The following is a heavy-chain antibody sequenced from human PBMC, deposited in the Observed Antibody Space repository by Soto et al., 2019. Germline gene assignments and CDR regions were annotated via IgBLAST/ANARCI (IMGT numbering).Heavy chain of an antibody. CDR1: GGSLSAYY. V-gene: IGHV4-34*01. CDR2: INPSGTT. D-gene: IGHD2-2*01. CDR3: ALAPAAHILH. Sequence: QVQLQQWGAGLLKPSETLSLTCALYGGSLSAYYWSWIRQPPGKGLEWIGEINPSGTTNYNPSLKSRVTISVDTSKNQFSLKLSSVTAADTAVYHCALAPAAHILHWGQGTLVTVSS. J-gene: IGHJ1*01.